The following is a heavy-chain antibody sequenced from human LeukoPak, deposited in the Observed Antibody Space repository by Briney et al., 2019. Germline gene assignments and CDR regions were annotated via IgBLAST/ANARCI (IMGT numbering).Heavy chain of an antibody. Sequence: GGSLRLSCAASGFTFSSYDMHWVRQATGKGLEWVSAIGTAGDTYYPGSVKGRFTISRENAKNSLYLQMNSLRAGDTAVYYCARAGCSSTSCHTYYYGMNVWGQGTTVTVSS. J-gene: IGHJ6*02. CDR1: GFTFSSYD. D-gene: IGHD2-2*02. CDR2: IGTAGDT. V-gene: IGHV3-13*01. CDR3: ARAGCSSTSCHTYYYGMNV.